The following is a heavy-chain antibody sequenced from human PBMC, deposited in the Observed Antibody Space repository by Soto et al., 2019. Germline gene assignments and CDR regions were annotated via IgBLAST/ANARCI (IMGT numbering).Heavy chain of an antibody. V-gene: IGHV1-18*01. CDR1: GYTFTSYG. Sequence: ASVKVSCKTSGYTFTSYGINWVRQAPGQGLEWMGWISAYNGNTNYVQKLQGRVSMTTDTSTSTAYLELRSLRSDDTAVYYCARTPITVTMDYMDVWGKGTTVTVSS. CDR2: ISAYNGNT. D-gene: IGHD4-17*01. J-gene: IGHJ6*03. CDR3: ARTPITVTMDYMDV.